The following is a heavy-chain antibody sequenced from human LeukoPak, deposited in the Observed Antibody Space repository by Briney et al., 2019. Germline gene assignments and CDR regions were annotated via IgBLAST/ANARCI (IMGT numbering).Heavy chain of an antibody. J-gene: IGHJ5*02. D-gene: IGHD4-23*01. CDR2: VYYTGTT. Sequence: PSETLSLTCTVSGGSTSSYYWSWIRQPPGKGLEWIGYVYYTGTTNYNPSLRSRVSMSIDTSKNQFSLRLTSVTAADTAVYYCARFDDSGGNWLDPWGQGTLVTVSS. V-gene: IGHV4-59*12. CDR3: ARFDDSGGNWLDP. CDR1: GGSTSSYY.